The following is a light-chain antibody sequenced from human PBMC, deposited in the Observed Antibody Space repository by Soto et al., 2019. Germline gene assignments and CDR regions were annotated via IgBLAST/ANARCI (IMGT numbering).Light chain of an antibody. V-gene: IGKV1-5*03. CDR2: KAS. J-gene: IGKJ1*01. CDR3: QQYENYWT. Sequence: IELTQSPSTLSPSVGDRVTLTCRASQSISSWLAWYQQKPGKAPKLRIYKASSLESGVPSRLSGSGSGTEFTLTISSMQPEDFAVYYCQQYENYWTFGQGTKVDI. CDR1: QSISSW.